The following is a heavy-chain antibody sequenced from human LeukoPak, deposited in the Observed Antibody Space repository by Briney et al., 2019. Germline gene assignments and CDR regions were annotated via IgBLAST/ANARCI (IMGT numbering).Heavy chain of an antibody. V-gene: IGHV4-31*03. CDR1: GGSISSGGYY. CDR2: IYYSGST. CDR3: ARGVGWSRRVAEYFQH. J-gene: IGHJ1*01. Sequence: PSQTLSLTCTVSGGSISSGGYYWSWIRQHPGTGLEWIGYIYYSGSTYYNPSLKSRVTISVDTSKNQFSLKLSSVTAADTAVYYCARGVGWSRRVAEYFQHWGQGTLVTVSS. D-gene: IGHD6-19*01.